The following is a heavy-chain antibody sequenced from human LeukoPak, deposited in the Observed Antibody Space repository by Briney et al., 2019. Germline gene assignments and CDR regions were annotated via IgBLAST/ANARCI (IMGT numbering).Heavy chain of an antibody. CDR2: IYYSGSS. D-gene: IGHD3-9*01. V-gene: IGHV4-59*08. J-gene: IGHJ4*02. CDR3: AGGWYDILSGYHDGFDY. CDR1: GGSISTYY. Sequence: SETLSLTCTVSGGSISTYYWNWIRQPPGKGLEWIGYIYYSGSSNCNPSPKSRVTISVDTSKNQFSLKLSSVTAADTAVYYCAGGWYDILSGYHDGFDYWGQGTLVTVSS.